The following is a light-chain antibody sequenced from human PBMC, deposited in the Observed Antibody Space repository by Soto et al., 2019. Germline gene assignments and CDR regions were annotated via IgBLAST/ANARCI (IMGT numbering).Light chain of an antibody. CDR1: QTVNSIY. V-gene: IGKV3-20*01. Sequence: EIVLTQSPGTLSLYRGERATLSCRASQTVNSIYFAWYQRKPGQAPRLLIYGASNRATGIPDRFSGSGSGTDFTLTISTLEAEDFGVYYCQLYDTSPRTFGQGTKVEIK. CDR2: GAS. J-gene: IGKJ1*01. CDR3: QLYDTSPRT.